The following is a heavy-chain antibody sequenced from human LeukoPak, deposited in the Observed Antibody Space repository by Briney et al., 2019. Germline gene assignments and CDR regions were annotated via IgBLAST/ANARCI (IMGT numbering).Heavy chain of an antibody. V-gene: IGHV3-33*06. D-gene: IGHD3-3*01. CDR1: GFTFSSYG. Sequence: GRSLRLSCAASGFTFSSYGMHWVRQAPGKGLEWVAVIWYDGSNKYYADSVKGRFTISRDNSKNTLYLQMNSLRAEDTAVYYCAKVNDFWSGYYGTLDYWGQGTLVTVSS. J-gene: IGHJ4*02. CDR2: IWYDGSNK. CDR3: AKVNDFWSGYYGTLDY.